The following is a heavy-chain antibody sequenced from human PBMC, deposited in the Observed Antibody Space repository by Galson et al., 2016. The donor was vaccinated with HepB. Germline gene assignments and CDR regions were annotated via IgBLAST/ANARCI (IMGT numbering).Heavy chain of an antibody. CDR1: GGTFSSFA. V-gene: IGHV1-69*13. J-gene: IGHJ4*02. D-gene: IGHD3-22*01. CDR3: ARDHGPNYYDSSGYFNYFDY. Sequence: SVKVSCKASGGTFSSFAISWVRQAPGQGLEWMGGIIPISGTPNYAQKFQGRVTVTADESTSTAYMELSSLRSEDTAVYYCARDHGPNYYDSSGYFNYFDYWGQGTLVTVSS. CDR2: IIPISGTP.